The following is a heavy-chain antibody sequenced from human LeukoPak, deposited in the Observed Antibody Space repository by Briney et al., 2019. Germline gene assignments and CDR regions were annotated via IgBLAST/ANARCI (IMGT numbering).Heavy chain of an antibody. D-gene: IGHD1-26*01. CDR1: GFTFSSYG. CDR2: ISYDGSNK. Sequence: AGGSLRLSCAASGFTFSSYGMHWVRQAPGKGLEWVAVISYDGSNKYYADSVKGRFTISRDNSENTLYLQMNSLRAEDTAVYYCAKDQGELGIDYWGQGTLVTVSS. CDR3: AKDQGELGIDY. V-gene: IGHV3-30*18. J-gene: IGHJ4*02.